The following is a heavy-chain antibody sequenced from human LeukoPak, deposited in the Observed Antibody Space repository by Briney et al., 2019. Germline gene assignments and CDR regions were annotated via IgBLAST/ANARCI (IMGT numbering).Heavy chain of an antibody. Sequence: SAKVSCKASGFTFPTSAVQWVRQGRGQRLEWIWWIVVSSGNTNYAQKFQERVTITREVSTSTSYMELSSLRSEDTAVYYCAAGTIVGATDWGQGTLVTVSS. CDR3: AAGTIVGATD. V-gene: IGHV1-58*01. CDR2: IVVSSGNT. CDR1: GFTFPTSA. J-gene: IGHJ4*02. D-gene: IGHD1-26*01.